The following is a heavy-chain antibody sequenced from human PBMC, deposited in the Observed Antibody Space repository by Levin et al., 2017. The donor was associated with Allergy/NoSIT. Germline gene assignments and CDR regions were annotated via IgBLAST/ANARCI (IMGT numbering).Heavy chain of an antibody. CDR3: ASLFRDYGDPDDY. D-gene: IGHD4-17*01. V-gene: IGHV3-33*01. Sequence: GESLKISCAASGFTFSSYGMHWVRQAPGKGLEWVAVIWYDGSNKYYADSVKGRFTISRDNSKNTLYLQMNSLRAEDTAVYYCASLFRDYGDPDDYWGQGTLVTVSS. CDR2: IWYDGSNK. CDR1: GFTFSSYG. J-gene: IGHJ4*02.